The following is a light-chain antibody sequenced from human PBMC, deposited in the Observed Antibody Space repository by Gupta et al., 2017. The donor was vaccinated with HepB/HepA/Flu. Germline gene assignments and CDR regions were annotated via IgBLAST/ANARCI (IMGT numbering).Light chain of an antibody. V-gene: IGKV3-20*01. Sequence: ESVWTQSPAPLSLSLGERATLSCRASQSVSSTYLAWYQQKPGQAPRLLIYDASARATGIPDRFSGSGSATYSTLTISSLAPDDFAVYFCQQYGTSPNTFGQGTHLEIK. CDR1: QSVSSTY. CDR2: DAS. J-gene: IGKJ2*01. CDR3: QQYGTSPNT.